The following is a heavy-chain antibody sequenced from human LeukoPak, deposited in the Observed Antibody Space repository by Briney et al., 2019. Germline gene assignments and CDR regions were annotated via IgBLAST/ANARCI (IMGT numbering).Heavy chain of an antibody. Sequence: SETLSLTCTVSGGSISSYYWSWIRQPPGKGLEWIGYIYYSGSTKYKPSLKSRVTISVDKSKNQFSLKLSSVTAADTAVYYCARDHPDGQLPWGMDVWGQGTTVTVSS. J-gene: IGHJ6*02. CDR3: ARDHPDGQLPWGMDV. D-gene: IGHD2-2*01. CDR1: GGSISSYY. CDR2: IYYSGST. V-gene: IGHV4-59*12.